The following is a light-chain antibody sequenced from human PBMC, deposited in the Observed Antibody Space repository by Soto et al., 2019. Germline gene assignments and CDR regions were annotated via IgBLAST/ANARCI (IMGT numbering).Light chain of an antibody. Sequence: EFVLTQSPGTLSLSPGERATLSCRASQSVSTFLAWYQQKPGQAPRLLIYDVSKRAPGIPARFSGSGSGTDFTLTISSLEPEDFAVYYCQQNSNWQGSFGRGTKVDIK. CDR3: QQNSNWQGS. CDR2: DVS. V-gene: IGKV3D-11*02. J-gene: IGKJ1*01. CDR1: QSVSTF.